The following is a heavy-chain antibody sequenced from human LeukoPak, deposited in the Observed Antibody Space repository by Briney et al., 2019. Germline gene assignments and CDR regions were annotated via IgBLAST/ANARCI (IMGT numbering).Heavy chain of an antibody. CDR3: ASGTTERIDY. D-gene: IGHD1-1*01. J-gene: IGHJ4*02. CDR2: INPSSGGT. Sequence: AASVKVSCKASGYTFTAQYMHWVRQAPGQGLEWMGRINPSSGGTNYVQKFQGRVTTTRDTSITTAYMELTSLRSDDTAVYYCASGTTERIDYWGQGTLVTVSS. CDR1: GYTFTAQY. V-gene: IGHV1-2*06.